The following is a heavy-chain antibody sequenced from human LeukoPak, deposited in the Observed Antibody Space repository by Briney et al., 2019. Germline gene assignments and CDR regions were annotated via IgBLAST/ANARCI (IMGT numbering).Heavy chain of an antibody. J-gene: IGHJ2*01. Sequence: SVKVSCKASGGTFSRYSISWVRQAPGQGLEWMGRIIPILGIANYAQKFQGRVTITADKSTSTAYMELSSLRSDDTAVYYCARHLGDYGDYSWYFDLWGRGTLVTVSS. CDR2: IIPILGIA. CDR3: ARHLGDYGDYSWYFDL. D-gene: IGHD4-17*01. CDR1: GGTFSRYS. V-gene: IGHV1-69*02.